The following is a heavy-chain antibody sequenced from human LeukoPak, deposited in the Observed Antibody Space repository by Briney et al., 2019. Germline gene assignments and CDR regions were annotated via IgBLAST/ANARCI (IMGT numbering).Heavy chain of an antibody. CDR2: IYYSGST. D-gene: IGHD3-22*01. CDR3: ARVPYYYDSSGYYYGEY. Sequence: SETLSLTCTVSGGSISSSSYYWGWIRQPPGKGLEWIGSIYYSGSTYYNPSLKSRVTISVDTSKNQFSLQLSSVTAADTAVYYCARVPYYYDSSGYYYGEYWGQGTLVTVSS. CDR1: GGSISSSSYY. V-gene: IGHV4-39*07. J-gene: IGHJ4*02.